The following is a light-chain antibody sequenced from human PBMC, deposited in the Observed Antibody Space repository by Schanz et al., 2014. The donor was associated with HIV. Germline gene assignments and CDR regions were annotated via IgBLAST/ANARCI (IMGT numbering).Light chain of an antibody. V-gene: IGLV1-40*01. CDR3: AAWDDRSYVL. CDR2: SND. CDR1: SSNIGADYD. Sequence: QSVLTQPPSVSGAPGQRVTISCTGSSSNIGADYDVHWYQQLPGTAPKLLIYSNDQRPSGVPDRFFGSRSGTSASLDITGLQSEDEADYYCAAWDDRSYVLFGGGTKLTVL. J-gene: IGLJ3*02.